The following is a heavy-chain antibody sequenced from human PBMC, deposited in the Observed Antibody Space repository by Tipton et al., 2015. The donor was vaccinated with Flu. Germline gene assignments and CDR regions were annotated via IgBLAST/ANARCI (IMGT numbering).Heavy chain of an antibody. V-gene: IGHV4-31*03. Sequence: TLSLTCTVSGGSISSGGYYWSWIRQHPGKGLEWIGYIYYSGSAYYNPSLKSRVTISVDTSKNQFSLKLSSVTAADTAVYYCARGNGGFLFDYWGQGTLVTVSS. CDR3: ARGNGGFLFDY. D-gene: IGHD2-8*01. J-gene: IGHJ4*02. CDR2: IYYSGSA. CDR1: GGSISSGGYY.